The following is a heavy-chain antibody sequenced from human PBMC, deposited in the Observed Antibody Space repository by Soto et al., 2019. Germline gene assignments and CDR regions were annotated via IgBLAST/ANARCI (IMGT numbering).Heavy chain of an antibody. J-gene: IGHJ4*02. D-gene: IGHD6-13*01. CDR1: GFIFGDYT. CDR3: AKNRFGGYTSSWYFDS. CDR2: ITWDGDRT. Sequence: PGGSLRLSCAASGFIFGDYTMHWVRQAPGKGLEWVSLITWDGDRTNYADSVKGRFTISRDNSKNSLFLQMSSLRSEDTAFYYCAKNRFGGYTSSWYFDSWGQGTLVTVSS. V-gene: IGHV3-43*01.